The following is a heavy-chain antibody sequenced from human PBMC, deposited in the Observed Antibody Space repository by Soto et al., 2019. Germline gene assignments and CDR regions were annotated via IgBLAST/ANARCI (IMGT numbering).Heavy chain of an antibody. CDR1: GYSFTSYD. CDR3: VIVNCGYICYHDY. V-gene: IGHV1-8*01. CDR2: MNPDNGNT. D-gene: IGHD5-12*01. J-gene: IGHJ4*02. Sequence: GASVKVSCKASGYSFTSYDINWVRQATGQGLEWLGWMNPDNGNTKYAQKFQGRVTITRDTSASTAYMELSSLTSEDTAVYYCVIVNCGYICYHDYWGPGTLVTVSS.